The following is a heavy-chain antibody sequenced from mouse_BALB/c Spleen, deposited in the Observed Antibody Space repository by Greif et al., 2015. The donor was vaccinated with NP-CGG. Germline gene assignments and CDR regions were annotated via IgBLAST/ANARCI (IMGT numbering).Heavy chain of an antibody. CDR1: GYAFSSYW. D-gene: IGHD2-4*01. Sequence: VQLQQSGAELVRPGSSVKISCKASGYAFSSYWMNWVKQRPGQGLEWIGQIYPGDGDTNYNGKFKGKATLTADKSSSTAYMHLSSLTSEDSAVYFCARYDYDYYAMDYWGQGTSVTVSS. CDR3: ARYDYDYYAMDY. J-gene: IGHJ4*01. V-gene: IGHV1-80*01. CDR2: IYPGDGDT.